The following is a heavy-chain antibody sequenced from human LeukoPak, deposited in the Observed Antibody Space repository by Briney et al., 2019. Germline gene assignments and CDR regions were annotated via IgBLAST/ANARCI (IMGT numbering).Heavy chain of an antibody. V-gene: IGHV3-66*02. D-gene: IGHD5-12*01. J-gene: IGHJ4*02. Sequence: PGGSLRLSCAASGFTVSSNYMSWVRQAPGKGLEWVSVIYSGGSIYYADSVKGRFTISRDNSKNTLYLQMNSLRAEDTAVYYCARDDSGYDVSQNDYWGQGTLVTVSS. CDR2: IYSGGSI. CDR3: ARDDSGYDVSQNDY. CDR1: GFTVSSNY.